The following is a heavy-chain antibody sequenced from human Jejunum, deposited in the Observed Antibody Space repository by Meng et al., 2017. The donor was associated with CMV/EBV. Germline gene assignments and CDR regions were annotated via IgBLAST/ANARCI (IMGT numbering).Heavy chain of an antibody. CDR2: ISTYNGHA. D-gene: IGHD4-11*01. V-gene: IGHV1-18*01. J-gene: IGHJ4*02. CDR1: GYSFTDYS. CDR3: ARDLDDYSNFMNY. Sequence: QVQLVQSGVEVKKPVASVKVSYKACGYSFTDYSLNWVRQAPGQGLEWMGWISTYNGHANYAQKFQGRVTMTTDTSSSTTYMELRSLKSDDTAIYYCARDLDDYSNFMNYWGQGTLVTVSS.